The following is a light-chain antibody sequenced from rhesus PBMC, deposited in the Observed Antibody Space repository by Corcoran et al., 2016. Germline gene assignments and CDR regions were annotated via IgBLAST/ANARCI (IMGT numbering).Light chain of an antibody. CDR2: KAS. CDR3: QHGYGILYS. CDR1: QGISNN. Sequence: DIQMTQSPSSLSASVGDRVTITCRASQGISNNLAWYQQKPGKVPKLLIYKASTLQSGIPSRFSGSGSGTDFTLTISSLQPEDFATYYGQHGYGILYSFGQGTKVEIK. V-gene: IGKV1-25*01. J-gene: IGKJ2*01.